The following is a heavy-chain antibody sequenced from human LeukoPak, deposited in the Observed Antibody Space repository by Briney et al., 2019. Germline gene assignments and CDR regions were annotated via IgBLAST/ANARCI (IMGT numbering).Heavy chain of an antibody. D-gene: IGHD3-10*01. CDR1: GYSISSGYY. Sequence: SETLSLTCAVSGYSISSGYYWGWIRQPPGQGLGWIGSIYHSGSTYYNPSLKSRVTISVDTSKNQFSLKLSSVTAADTAVYYCARDREVRGVFDYWGQGTLVTVSS. CDR3: ARDREVRGVFDY. J-gene: IGHJ4*02. CDR2: IYHSGST. V-gene: IGHV4-38-2*02.